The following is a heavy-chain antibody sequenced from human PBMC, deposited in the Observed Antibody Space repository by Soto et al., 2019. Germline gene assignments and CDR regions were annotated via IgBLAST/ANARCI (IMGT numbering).Heavy chain of an antibody. D-gene: IGHD3-3*01. V-gene: IGHV4-4*02. Sequence: QVQLQESGPGLVKPSETLSLTCAVSGDSISSSNWWSWVRQSPGKGLEWIGEIYHSGSTNYNPSLMSRVTISPDKSKNQFSLRLRSVTAADTAVYYCARDQIFGVVRTHYYYAMDVWGQGTTVTVSS. CDR3: ARDQIFGVVRTHYYYAMDV. CDR2: IYHSGST. J-gene: IGHJ6*02. CDR1: GDSISSSNW.